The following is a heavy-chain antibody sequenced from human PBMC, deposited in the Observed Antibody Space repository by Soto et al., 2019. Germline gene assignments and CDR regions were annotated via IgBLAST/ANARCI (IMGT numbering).Heavy chain of an antibody. J-gene: IGHJ6*02. V-gene: IGHV3-30-3*01. CDR3: ARDSTIAARPIYYYYYGMDV. CDR2: ISYDGSNK. Sequence: PGGSLRLSCAASGFTFSSYAMHWVRQAPGKGLEWVAVISYDGSNKYYADSVKGRFTISRDNSKNTLYLQMNSLRAEDTAVYYCARDSTIAARPIYYYYYGMDVWGQGTTVTVSS. D-gene: IGHD6-6*01. CDR1: GFTFSSYA.